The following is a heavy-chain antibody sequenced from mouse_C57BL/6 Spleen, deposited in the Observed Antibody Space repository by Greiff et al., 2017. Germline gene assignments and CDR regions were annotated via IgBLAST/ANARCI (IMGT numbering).Heavy chain of an antibody. V-gene: IGHV5-9*01. Sequence: EVKLVESGGGLVKPGGSLKLSCAASGFTFSSYTMSWVRQTPEKRLEWVATISGGGGNTYYPDSVKGRFTISRDNAKNTLYLQMSSLRSEDTALYYCARWGNYLYAMDYWGQGTSVTVSS. J-gene: IGHJ4*01. CDR3: ARWGNYLYAMDY. D-gene: IGHD2-1*01. CDR2: ISGGGGNT. CDR1: GFTFSSYT.